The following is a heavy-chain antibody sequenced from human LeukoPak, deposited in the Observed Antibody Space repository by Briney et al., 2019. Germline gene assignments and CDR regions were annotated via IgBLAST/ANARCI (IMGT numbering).Heavy chain of an antibody. CDR2: INQDGSGE. Sequence: GGSLRLSCAASGFTFTNFWMTWVRQAPGKGLEWVANINQDGSGESYVDSVKGRFTISRDNAKNSVSLQMHGLRVEDTAVYYCARHWWHGLDIWGHGTLVTVSS. CDR3: ARHWWHGLDI. CDR1: GFTFTNFW. D-gene: IGHD2-8*02. J-gene: IGHJ3*02. V-gene: IGHV3-7*01.